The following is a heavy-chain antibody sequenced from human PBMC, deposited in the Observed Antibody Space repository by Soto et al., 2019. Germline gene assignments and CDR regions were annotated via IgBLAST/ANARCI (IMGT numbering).Heavy chain of an antibody. CDR2: ISSSSTI. J-gene: IGHJ4*02. CDR3: ATQDFRGTTGKT. CDR1: GFTFSDYY. D-gene: IGHD1-1*01. V-gene: IGHV3-11*01. Sequence: GGSLRLSCAASGFTFSDYYMNWVRQAPGKGLEWVSSISSSSTIYYADSVKGRFTISRDNAKNSLYLQMNSLRVEDTAVYNCATQDFRGTTGKTWGQGTLVTVSS.